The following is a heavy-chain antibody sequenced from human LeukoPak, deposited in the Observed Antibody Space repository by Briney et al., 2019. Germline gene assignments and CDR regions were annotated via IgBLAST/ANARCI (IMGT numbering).Heavy chain of an antibody. Sequence: GGSLRLSCSASGFTVSSSYMNWVRHAPGKGLEWVSLIYSGGGTYYADSVKGRFTISRDNSKNTLYLQMNSLRAEDTAVYYCARNYYDSSAYYYFDYWGQGTLVTVSS. CDR1: GFTVSSSY. V-gene: IGHV3-66*01. CDR2: IYSGGGT. J-gene: IGHJ4*02. CDR3: ARNYYDSSAYYYFDY. D-gene: IGHD3-22*01.